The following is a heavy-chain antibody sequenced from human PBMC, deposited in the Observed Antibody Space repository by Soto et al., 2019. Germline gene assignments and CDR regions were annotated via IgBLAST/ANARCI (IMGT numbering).Heavy chain of an antibody. CDR1: GFTFTNAW. CDR3: TKRVEVVVTPFDY. CDR2: IKSKTDGGTA. D-gene: IGHD3-22*01. V-gene: IGHV3-15*01. Sequence: PGGSLRLSCAASGFTFTNAWMSWVRQAPGKGLEWVGRIKSKTDGGTADFAAPVKGRFSISRDDSKNTLYLQMNSLKTEDTAIYYCTKRVEVVVTPFDYWGQGTRVTVSS. J-gene: IGHJ4*02.